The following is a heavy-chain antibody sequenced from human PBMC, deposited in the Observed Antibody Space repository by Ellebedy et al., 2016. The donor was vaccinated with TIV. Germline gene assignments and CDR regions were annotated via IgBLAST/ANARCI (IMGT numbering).Heavy chain of an antibody. CDR2: IKQGGSEE. CDR1: GFTFSTYS. D-gene: IGHD4-17*01. Sequence: GESLKISCAASGFTFSTYSMSWVRQAPGKGLECVASIKQGGSEEYHVDSVKGRFTISRDNAKNSLYLQMNSLRAEDTAVYYCARDNYGDYQYYFDYWGQGTLVTVSS. CDR3: ARDNYGDYQYYFDY. V-gene: IGHV3-7*01. J-gene: IGHJ4*02.